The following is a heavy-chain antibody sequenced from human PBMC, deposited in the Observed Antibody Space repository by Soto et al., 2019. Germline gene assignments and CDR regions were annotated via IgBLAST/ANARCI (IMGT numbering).Heavy chain of an antibody. CDR1: GGSFSGYY. CDR3: ARAYPPIAVAGTFVDY. CDR2: INHSGST. V-gene: IGHV4-34*01. D-gene: IGHD6-19*01. Sequence: SETLSLTCAVYGGSFSGYYWSWIRQPPGKGLEWIGEINHSGSTNYNPSLKSRVTISVDTSKNQFSLKLSSVTAADTAVYYCARAYPPIAVAGTFVDYWGQGTLVTGSS. J-gene: IGHJ4*02.